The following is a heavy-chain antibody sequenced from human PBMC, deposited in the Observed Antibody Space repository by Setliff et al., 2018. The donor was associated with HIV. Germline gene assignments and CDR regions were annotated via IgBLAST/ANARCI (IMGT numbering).Heavy chain of an antibody. D-gene: IGHD7-27*01. CDR3: ARDLPELTGRSFDP. CDR2: IYTSGST. CDR1: GGSFSGYF. Sequence: PSETLSLTCNVSGGSFSGYFWTWIRQPAGKGLEWIGRIYTSGSTNYNPSLKSRLSMSIDTSKNHFSLRLTSVTAADTAVYYCARDLPELTGRSFDPWGQGIQVTVSS. V-gene: IGHV4-4*07. J-gene: IGHJ5*02.